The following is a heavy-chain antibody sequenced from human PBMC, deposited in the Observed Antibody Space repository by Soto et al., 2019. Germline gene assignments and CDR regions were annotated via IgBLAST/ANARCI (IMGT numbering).Heavy chain of an antibody. J-gene: IGHJ4*02. V-gene: IGHV1-3*01. Sequence: QVQLVQSGAEVKNPGASVKVSCRASGYTFTGHAIHWIRQAPGPRLEWIGKIDPGNGNTKYSLNFQGRVPITRDTSASAAYMERNTLGSEDTSRYFCARSDTGYSRFAYWGQGILVTVSS. CDR3: ARSDTGYSRFAY. CDR2: IDPGNGNT. CDR1: GYTFTGHA. D-gene: IGHD3-9*01.